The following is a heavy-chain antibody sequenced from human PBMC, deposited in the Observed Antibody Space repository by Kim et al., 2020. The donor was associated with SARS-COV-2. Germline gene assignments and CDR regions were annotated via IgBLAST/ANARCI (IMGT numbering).Heavy chain of an antibody. J-gene: IGHJ4*02. V-gene: IGHV1-69*02. CDR3: APGQAGATGY. CDR2: IA. D-gene: IGHD1-26*01. Sequence: IANYAQKCQGRVTITADKSTSTAYMELSSLRSEDTAVYYCAPGQAGATGYWGQGTLVTVSS.